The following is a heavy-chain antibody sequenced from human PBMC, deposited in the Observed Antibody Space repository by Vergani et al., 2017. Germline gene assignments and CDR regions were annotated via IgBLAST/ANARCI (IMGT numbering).Heavy chain of an antibody. CDR1: GGTFSRYA. CDR2: IIPIFGTA. V-gene: IGHV1-69*12. Sequence: QVKLVQSGAEVKKPGSSVKVSCKASGGTFSRYAISWVRQAPGQGLEWMGGIIPIFGTANYAQKFQGRVSITADESTRTAYMELSSLRSEDTAVYYCAREDDILTGYYRWGQGTLVTVSS. J-gene: IGHJ4*02. D-gene: IGHD3-9*01. CDR3: AREDDILTGYYR.